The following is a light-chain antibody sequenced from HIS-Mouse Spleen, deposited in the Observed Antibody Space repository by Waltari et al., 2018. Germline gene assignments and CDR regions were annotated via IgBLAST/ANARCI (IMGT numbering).Light chain of an antibody. CDR2: DAS. V-gene: IGKV3-11*01. CDR3: QQRSNWPPYT. J-gene: IGKJ2*01. CDR1: QSVSSY. Sequence: EIVLTQSPATLSLSPGERATLSCRASQSVSSYLAWYQQKPGQAPMLLIYDASNSATGIPARFSGSGSGTDFTLAISSLEPEDFAVYYCQQRSNWPPYTFSQGTKLAIK.